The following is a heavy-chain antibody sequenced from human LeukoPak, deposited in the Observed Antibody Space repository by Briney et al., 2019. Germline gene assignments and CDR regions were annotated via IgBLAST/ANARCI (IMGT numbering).Heavy chain of an antibody. Sequence: SETLSLTCAVYGGSFSGYYWSWIRQPPGKGMEWIGEINHSGSTNYNPSLKSRVTISVDTSKNQFSLKLSSVTAADTAVYYCASASSGQEGFDYWGQGTLVTVSS. CDR1: GGSFSGYY. CDR2: INHSGST. V-gene: IGHV4-34*01. J-gene: IGHJ4*02. CDR3: ASASSGQEGFDY.